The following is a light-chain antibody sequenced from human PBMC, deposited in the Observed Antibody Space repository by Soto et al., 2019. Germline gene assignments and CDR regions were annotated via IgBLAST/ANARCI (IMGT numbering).Light chain of an antibody. CDR2: AAS. Sequence: AIEMTQSPSSLSASVGDRVTITCRASQAIRVDLAWYQQKPGKAPKLLIYAASSLHSGVPSRFSGSGSGTDFTLTISSLQPEDFATYYCLQDYNSPWTFGQGTQVEIK. CDR3: LQDYNSPWT. CDR1: QAIRVD. J-gene: IGKJ1*01. V-gene: IGKV1-6*01.